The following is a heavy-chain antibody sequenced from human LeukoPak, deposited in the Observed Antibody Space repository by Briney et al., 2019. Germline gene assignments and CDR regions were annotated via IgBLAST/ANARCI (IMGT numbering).Heavy chain of an antibody. CDR3: AREGRWFGELYTHFGY. J-gene: IGHJ4*02. CDR2: ISSSGSTI. V-gene: IGHV3-48*03. CDR1: GFTSSSYE. D-gene: IGHD3-10*01. Sequence: PGGSLRLSCAASGFTSSSYEMNWVRQAPGKGLEWVSYISSSGSTIYYADSVKGRFTISRDNAKNSLYLQMNNLRAEDTAVYYCAREGRWFGELYTHFGYWGQGTLVTVSS.